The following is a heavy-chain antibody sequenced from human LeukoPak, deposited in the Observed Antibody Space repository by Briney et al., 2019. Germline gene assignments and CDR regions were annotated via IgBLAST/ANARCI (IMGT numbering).Heavy chain of an antibody. D-gene: IGHD6-13*01. J-gene: IGHJ4*02. CDR3: ARVTGSSISSRSLLY. V-gene: IGHV1-18*01. Sequence: GASVKVSCKTSGYTFTNYGIHWVRQAPGQGLEWLGQINPHNGNTNYAQRLQGRVTMTTDTSTSTSYMEMRSLTSDDTALYYCARVTGSSISSRSLLYWGQGSLVTVSA. CDR1: GYTFTNYG. CDR2: INPHNGNT.